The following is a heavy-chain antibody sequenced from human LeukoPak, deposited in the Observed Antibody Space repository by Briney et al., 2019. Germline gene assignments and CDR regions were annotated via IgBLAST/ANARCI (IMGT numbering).Heavy chain of an antibody. V-gene: IGHV1-18*01. D-gene: IGHD3-22*01. CDR1: GYTFTSYG. CDR2: ISAYNGNT. Sequence: ASVTVSCTASGYTFTSYGISWVRQAPGQGLEWMGWISAYNGNTNYAQKLQGRVTMTTDTSTSTAYMELRSLRSDDTAVYYCARASYYYDSSGFPDYWGQGTLVTVSS. J-gene: IGHJ4*02. CDR3: ARASYYYDSSGFPDY.